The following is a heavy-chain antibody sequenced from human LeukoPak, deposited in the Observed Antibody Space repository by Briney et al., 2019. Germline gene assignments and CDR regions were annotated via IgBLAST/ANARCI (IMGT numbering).Heavy chain of an antibody. J-gene: IGHJ4*02. CDR1: GGTFSSYA. Sequence: SVKVSCKASGGTFSSYAISWVRQAPGQGLEWMGGIIPIFGTANYAQKFQGRVTITTDESTSTAYMELSSLRAEDMALYYCAKDISPSSDWTFDYWGQGTLVTVSS. CDR2: IIPIFGTA. V-gene: IGHV1-69*05. D-gene: IGHD6-19*01. CDR3: AKDISPSSDWTFDY.